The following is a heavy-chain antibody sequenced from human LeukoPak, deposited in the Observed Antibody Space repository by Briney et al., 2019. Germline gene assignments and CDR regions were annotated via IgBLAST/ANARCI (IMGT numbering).Heavy chain of an antibody. D-gene: IGHD3-3*01. V-gene: IGHV1-18*01. CDR3: ARDGVYLEWLFSQYNWFDP. CDR1: GYTFTSYG. Sequence: ASVKVSCKASGYTFTSYGISWVRQAPGQGLEWMGWISAYNGNTNYAQKLQGRVTMTTDTSTSTAYMELRSLRSDVTAVYYCARDGVYLEWLFSQYNWFDPWGQGTLVTVSS. CDR2: ISAYNGNT. J-gene: IGHJ5*02.